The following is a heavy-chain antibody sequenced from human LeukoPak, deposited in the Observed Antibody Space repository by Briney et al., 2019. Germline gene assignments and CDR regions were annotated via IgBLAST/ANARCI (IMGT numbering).Heavy chain of an antibody. CDR3: ARRVGLRLGELSLYYDY. J-gene: IGHJ4*02. V-gene: IGHV4-39*01. Sequence: SETLSLTCTVSGGSISSYYWGWIRQPPGKGLEWIGSIYYSGSTYYNPSLKSRVTISVDTSKNQFSLKLSSVTAADTAVYYCARRVGLRLGELSLYYDYWGQGTLVTVSS. CDR1: GGSISSYY. CDR2: IYYSGST. D-gene: IGHD3-16*02.